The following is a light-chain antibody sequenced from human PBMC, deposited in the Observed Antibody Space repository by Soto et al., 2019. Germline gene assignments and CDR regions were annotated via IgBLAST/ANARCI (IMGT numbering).Light chain of an antibody. Sequence: QSVLTQPASVSGSPGQSITISCTGTSSDVGGYDSVSWYQQHPGKAPKLMIYDVNNRPSGVSTRFSGSKSGNTASLTISGLQTEDEADYYCSSYTSSSTLVFGGGTQLTVL. CDR3: SSYTSSSTLV. CDR2: DVN. V-gene: IGLV2-14*03. J-gene: IGLJ2*01. CDR1: SSDVGGYDS.